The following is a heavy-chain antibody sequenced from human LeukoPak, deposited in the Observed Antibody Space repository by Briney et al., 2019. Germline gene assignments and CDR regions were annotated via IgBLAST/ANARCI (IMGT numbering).Heavy chain of an antibody. CDR2: ISSSSSYI. D-gene: IGHD3-10*01. Sequence: GGSLRLSCAASTFTFSSYSMNWVRQARGKGLEGVSSISSSSSYIYYADALKGRFTISRDNAQNSLYLQMNSLRAEDTAVYYCARGSRDYGSGSYPTYWGQGTLVTVSS. CDR3: ARGSRDYGSGSYPTY. J-gene: IGHJ4*02. V-gene: IGHV3-21*01. CDR1: TFTFSSYS.